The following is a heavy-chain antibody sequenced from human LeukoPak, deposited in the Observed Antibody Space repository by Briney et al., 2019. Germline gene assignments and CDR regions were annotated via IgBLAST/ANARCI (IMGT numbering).Heavy chain of an antibody. V-gene: IGHV4-59*06. J-gene: IGHJ5*02. CDR3: ARGLLFSWFDP. CDR1: GGSISSYY. CDR2: IYYNGST. D-gene: IGHD2-21*02. Sequence: PSETLSLTCTVSGGSISSYYWSWIRQHPGKGLEWIGYIYYNGSTYYNPSLKSRVTISVDTSKNQFSLKLSSVTAADTAVYYCARGLLFSWFDPWGQGTLVTVSS.